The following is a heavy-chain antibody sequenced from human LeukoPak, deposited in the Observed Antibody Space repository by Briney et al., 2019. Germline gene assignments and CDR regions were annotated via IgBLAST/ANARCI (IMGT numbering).Heavy chain of an antibody. CDR1: GGSISGYY. Sequence: SETLSLTCTVSGGSISGYYWSWIRQPPGKGLESIGYVSYSGGTNYNSSLNSRVTMSVDTSKNQFFLKLNSVTAADTAVYYCARHQGLYGDYYFDYWGQGTLVTVSS. V-gene: IGHV4-59*08. CDR2: VSYSGGT. J-gene: IGHJ4*02. CDR3: ARHQGLYGDYYFDY. D-gene: IGHD4-17*01.